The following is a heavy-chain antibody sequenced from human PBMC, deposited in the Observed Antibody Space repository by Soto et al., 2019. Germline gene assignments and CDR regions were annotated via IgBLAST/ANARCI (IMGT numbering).Heavy chain of an antibody. CDR3: AADGIAARHLDY. J-gene: IGHJ4*02. V-gene: IGHV4-4*07. CDR1: GGSISSYY. Sequence: PSATLSLTCTCSGGSISSYYWSWIRQPAGKGLEWIGRIYTSGSTNYTPSLKSRVTMSVDTSKNQFSLKLSSVTAADTAVYYCAADGIAARHLDYWGQGTLVTVS. D-gene: IGHD6-6*01. CDR2: IYTSGST.